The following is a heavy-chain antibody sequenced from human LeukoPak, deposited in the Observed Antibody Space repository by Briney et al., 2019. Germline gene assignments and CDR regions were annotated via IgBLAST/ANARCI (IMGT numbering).Heavy chain of an antibody. V-gene: IGHV4-30-4*08. D-gene: IGHD2-2*01. CDR2: IYYSGST. CDR3: ARGGYCSSTSCYYYYYYMDV. J-gene: IGHJ6*03. Sequence: SETLSLTCTVSGGSIRSSDYYWSWIRQPPGKGLEWIGYIYYSGSTYYNPSLKSRVTISVDTSKNQFSLKLSSVTAADTAVYYCARGGYCSSTSCYYYYYYMDVWGKGTTVTVSS. CDR1: GGSIRSSDYY.